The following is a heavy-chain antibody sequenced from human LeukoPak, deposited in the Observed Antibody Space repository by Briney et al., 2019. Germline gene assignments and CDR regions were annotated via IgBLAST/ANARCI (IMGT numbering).Heavy chain of an antibody. V-gene: IGHV1-8*01. J-gene: IGHJ5*02. CDR2: MNPNSGNT. CDR3: ARGFHVLRYFDWYAQNNWFDP. D-gene: IGHD3-9*01. Sequence: ASVKVSCKASGYTFTSYDINWVRQATGQGLEWMGWMNPNSGNTGYAQKFQGRVTMTRNTSISTAYMELSSLRSEDTAVYYCARGFHVLRYFDWYAQNNWFDPWGQGTLVTVSS. CDR1: GYTFTSYD.